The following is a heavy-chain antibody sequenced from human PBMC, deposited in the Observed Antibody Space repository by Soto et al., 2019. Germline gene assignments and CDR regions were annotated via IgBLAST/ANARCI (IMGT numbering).Heavy chain of an antibody. CDR1: GYTFTSYY. Sequence: QVQLVQSGAEVKKPGASVTVSCKASGYTFTSYYIHWVRQAPGQGLEWMGIINPSGGSTSYAQKFQGRVTMTRDRSTSTVYMEVSGLRSEDTAVYYCARDQEPSTLYYDYDYRDVWGEGTTVTVSS. J-gene: IGHJ6*03. CDR3: ARDQEPSTLYYDYDYRDV. V-gene: IGHV1-46*03. CDR2: INPSGGST.